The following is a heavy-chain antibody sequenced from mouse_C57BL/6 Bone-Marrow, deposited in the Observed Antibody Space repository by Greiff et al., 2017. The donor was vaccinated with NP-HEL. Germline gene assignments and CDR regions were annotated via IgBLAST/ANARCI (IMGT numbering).Heavy chain of an antibody. D-gene: IGHD2-4*01. CDR1: GYTFTSYW. J-gene: IGHJ3*01. Sequence: VQLQQPGAELVKPGASVKLSCKASGYTFTSYWMHWVKQRPGQGLEWIGMIHPNSGSTNYNEKFKSKATLTVDKSSSTAYMQLSSLTSEDSAVYYCARSANYDYDGSWFAYWGQGTLVTVSA. CDR2: IHPNSGST. CDR3: ARSANYDYDGSWFAY. V-gene: IGHV1-64*01.